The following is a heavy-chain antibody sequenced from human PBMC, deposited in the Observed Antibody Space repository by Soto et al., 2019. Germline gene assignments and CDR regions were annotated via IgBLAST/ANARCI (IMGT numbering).Heavy chain of an antibody. Sequence: GGSLILSCAASGFPFSAYVVHWVRPEPGEGLQWVAVISSDASNRFYTDSVKGRFTISRDNSRNTVYLQISSLRAEDAAVYYCARASAVSAYYYYGMDVWGQGTTVTVSS. CDR1: GFPFSAYV. CDR3: ARASAVSAYYYYGMDV. D-gene: IGHD2-8*01. CDR2: ISSDASNR. V-gene: IGHV3-30*04. J-gene: IGHJ6*02.